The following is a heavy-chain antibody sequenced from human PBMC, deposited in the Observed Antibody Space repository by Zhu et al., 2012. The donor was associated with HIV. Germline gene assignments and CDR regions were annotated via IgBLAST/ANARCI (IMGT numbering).Heavy chain of an antibody. D-gene: IGHD3-10*01. CDR3: ARGGVSVLRPRGLILLIY. CDR1: GGSFSGFY. Sequence: QVQLQQWGAGLLKPSETLSLTCAVYGGSFSGFYWSWIRQPPGKGLEWIGEISQSGDSNYVPSLKSRVTLSVDTSKNQFSLKLNSVTAADTAVYYCARGGVSVLRPRGLILLIYWGQGTRGPPSP. CDR2: ISQSGDS. J-gene: IGHJ4*02. V-gene: IGHV4-34*01.